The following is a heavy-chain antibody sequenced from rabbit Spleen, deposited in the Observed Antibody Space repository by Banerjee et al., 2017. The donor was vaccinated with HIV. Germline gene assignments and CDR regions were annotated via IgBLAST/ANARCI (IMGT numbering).Heavy chain of an antibody. CDR1: RFDFSTYS. CDR3: ARNLENYAGSSYLDL. CDR2: IEPIFGNT. J-gene: IGHJ4*01. D-gene: IGHD8-1*01. Sequence: QELVESGGGLVQPGGSLKLSCKASRFDFSTYSMSWVRQAPGKGLEWIGYIEPIFGNTSSANWVNGRFTISSHNAQNTLYLQLTSLTAADTATYFCARNLENYAGSSYLDLWGQGTLVTVS. V-gene: IGHV1S7*01.